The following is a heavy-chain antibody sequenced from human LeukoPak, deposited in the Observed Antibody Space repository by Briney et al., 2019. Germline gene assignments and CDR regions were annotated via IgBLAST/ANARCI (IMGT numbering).Heavy chain of an antibody. Sequence: GESLKISCKGSGYSFTSYWIGWVRQMPGKGLEWMGIIYPGDSDTRYSPSFQGQVTISADKSLSTAYLQWSSLKASDTAMYYCASPSKRLYDFWSGPEAFDIWGQGTMVTVSS. CDR2: IYPGDSDT. CDR1: GYSFTSYW. V-gene: IGHV5-51*01. CDR3: ASPSKRLYDFWSGPEAFDI. D-gene: IGHD3-3*01. J-gene: IGHJ3*02.